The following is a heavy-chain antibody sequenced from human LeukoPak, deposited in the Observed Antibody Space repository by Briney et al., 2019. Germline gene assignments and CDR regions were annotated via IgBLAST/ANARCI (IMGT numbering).Heavy chain of an antibody. CDR1: GGTFSSYA. CDR3: ARELLWFGELSHYYGMDV. V-gene: IGHV1-69*05. J-gene: IGHJ6*02. D-gene: IGHD3-10*01. Sequence: SVTVSCKASGGTFSSYAISWVRQAPGQRLDWMGGIIPLFGTAHYAQKFQGRVTMTRNTSISTAYMELSSLRSEDTAVYYCARELLWFGELSHYYGMDVWGQGTTVTVSS. CDR2: IIPLFGTA.